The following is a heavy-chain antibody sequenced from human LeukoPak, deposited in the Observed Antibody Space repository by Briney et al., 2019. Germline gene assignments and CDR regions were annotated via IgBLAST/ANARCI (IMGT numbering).Heavy chain of an antibody. V-gene: IGHV4-34*01. Sequence: SSETLSLTCAVYGGSFSGYSWSWIRQPPGKGLEWIGKINHSGSTNYNPSLKSRVTISVDTSKNQFSLKLSSVTAADTAVYYCARAVGAYGQLVRRWSYYMDVWGKGTTVTVSS. J-gene: IGHJ6*03. CDR2: INHSGST. D-gene: IGHD6-6*01. CDR1: GGSFSGYS. CDR3: ARAVGAYGQLVRRWSYYMDV.